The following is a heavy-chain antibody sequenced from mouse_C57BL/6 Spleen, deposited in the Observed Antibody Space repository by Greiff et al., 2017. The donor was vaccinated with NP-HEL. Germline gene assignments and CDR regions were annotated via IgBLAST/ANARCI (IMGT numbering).Heavy chain of an antibody. D-gene: IGHD4-1*01. V-gene: IGHV1-69*01. CDR3: ARAFLPGYLDY. Sequence: VQLQQSGAELVMPGASVKLSCKASGYTFTSYWMHWVKQRPGQGLEWIGEIDPSDSYTNYNQTFKGKSTLTVDKSSSTAYLQLSSLTSEDSAVYYCARAFLPGYLDYWGQGTTLTVSS. CDR1: GYTFTSYW. CDR2: IDPSDSYT. J-gene: IGHJ2*01.